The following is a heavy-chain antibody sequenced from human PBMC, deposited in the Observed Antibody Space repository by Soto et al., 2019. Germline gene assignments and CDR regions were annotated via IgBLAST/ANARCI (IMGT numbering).Heavy chain of an antibody. Sequence: EVQLLESGGGLVQPGGSLRLSCAASGFTFSSYAMSWVRQAPGKGLEWVSAIRGSGDNTYYADSVKGRFTISRDNSKNTLYLQMNSLRAEDSAVYYCARAFGGVIITTAYFDYWGQGTLVTVSS. V-gene: IGHV3-23*01. J-gene: IGHJ4*02. CDR3: ARAFGGVIITTAYFDY. D-gene: IGHD3-16*02. CDR2: IRGSGDNT. CDR1: GFTFSSYA.